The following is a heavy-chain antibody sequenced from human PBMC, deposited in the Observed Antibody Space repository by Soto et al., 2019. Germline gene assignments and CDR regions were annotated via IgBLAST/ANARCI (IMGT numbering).Heavy chain of an antibody. CDR3: AKDHGGGNFFLYFDL. Sequence: GGSLRLSCAASGFSFRNYGMHWVRQAPGKGLEWVAVISYEGSRISYAASVEGRFTISRDNSKNAVFLQMNRLTPDDTAVYSCAKDHGGGNFFLYFDLWGQGTLVTVSS. CDR1: GFSFRNYG. V-gene: IGHV3-30*18. CDR2: ISYEGSRI. J-gene: IGHJ4*02. D-gene: IGHD2-15*01.